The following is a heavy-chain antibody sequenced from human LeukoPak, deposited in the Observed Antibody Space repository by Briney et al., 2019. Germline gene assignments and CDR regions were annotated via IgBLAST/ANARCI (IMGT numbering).Heavy chain of an antibody. J-gene: IGHJ4*02. Sequence: SETLSLTCSVSGGTFSSGDYYWGWLRQPPGKGLEWIGYIFDSGSTYYNPALKSRITISVDRSKNQFSLNLSSVTAADTAVYYCAVRGYSGYTFNYWGQGTLVTVSS. CDR1: GGTFSSGDYY. CDR2: IFDSGST. CDR3: AVRGYSGYTFNY. V-gene: IGHV4-30-2*01. D-gene: IGHD5-12*01.